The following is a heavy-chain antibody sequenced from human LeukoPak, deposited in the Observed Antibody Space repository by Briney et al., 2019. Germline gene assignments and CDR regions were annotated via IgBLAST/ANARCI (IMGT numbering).Heavy chain of an antibody. V-gene: IGHV1-69*01. D-gene: IGHD3-3*01. CDR3: ARDLVRFLEWKPRGGFDP. CDR1: GGTFSSYA. Sequence: GASVKVSCKASGGTFSSYAISWVRQAPGQGLEWMGGIIPIFGTANYAQKFQGRVTITADESTSTAYMELRSLRSDDTAVYYCARDLVRFLEWKPRGGFDPWGQGTLVTVSS. CDR2: IIPIFGTA. J-gene: IGHJ5*02.